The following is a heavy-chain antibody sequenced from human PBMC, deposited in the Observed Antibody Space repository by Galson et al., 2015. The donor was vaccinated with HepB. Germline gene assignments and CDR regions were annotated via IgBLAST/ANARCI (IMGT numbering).Heavy chain of an antibody. Sequence: SVKVSCKASGGTFSSYAISWVRQAPGQGLEWMGGIIPIFGTANYAQKFQGRVTITADESTSTAYMELSSLRSEDTAVYYCARDRGDVQLLWPYYYYYYMDVWGKGTTVTVSS. V-gene: IGHV1-69*13. J-gene: IGHJ6*03. CDR1: GGTFSSYA. D-gene: IGHD2-2*01. CDR2: IIPIFGTA. CDR3: ARDRGDVQLLWPYYYYYYMDV.